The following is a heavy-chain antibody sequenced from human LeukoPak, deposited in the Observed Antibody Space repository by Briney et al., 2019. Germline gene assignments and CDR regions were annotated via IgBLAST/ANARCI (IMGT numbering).Heavy chain of an antibody. J-gene: IGHJ4*02. Sequence: ASVTVSFKASGYTFTSYDINWVRQAPGHGLEWMGWLNPNSGNTGYARRFQGRVIMTRNTSMSTVYMEMRSLRSEDTAVYYCARVVRGSRVQGKYYFDYWGQGTLVTVSS. CDR1: GYTFTSYD. CDR2: LNPNSGNT. V-gene: IGHV1-8*01. CDR3: ARVVRGSRVQGKYYFDY. D-gene: IGHD3-10*01.